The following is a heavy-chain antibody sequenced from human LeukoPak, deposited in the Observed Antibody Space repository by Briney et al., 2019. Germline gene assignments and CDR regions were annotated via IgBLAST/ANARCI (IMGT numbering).Heavy chain of an antibody. CDR1: GYIFTDYY. J-gene: IGHJ5*02. CDR2: INPNSGGT. CDR3: ARDLAVGATKGGFDP. D-gene: IGHD1-26*01. V-gene: IGHV1-2*06. Sequence: ASVKVSCKASGYIFTDYYMHWVRQAPGQELGWMGRINPNSGGTNYAQKFQGRVTMTRDTSISTAYMELSRLRSDDTAVYYCARDLAVGATKGGFDPWGQGTLVTVSS.